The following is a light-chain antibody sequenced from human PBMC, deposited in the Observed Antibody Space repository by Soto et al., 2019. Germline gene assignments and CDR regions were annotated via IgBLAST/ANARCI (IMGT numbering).Light chain of an antibody. CDR3: QQYHRYIT. Sequence: DIQMTQSPSTLSASVGDRVTITCRASESIDDWLAWYQQKPGKAPKLLIYTASSLQSRVPSRFSGSGSGTEFTLTISSLQPDDFATYDCQQYHRYITFGPGTRLEIK. J-gene: IGKJ5*01. V-gene: IGKV1-5*03. CDR2: TAS. CDR1: ESIDDW.